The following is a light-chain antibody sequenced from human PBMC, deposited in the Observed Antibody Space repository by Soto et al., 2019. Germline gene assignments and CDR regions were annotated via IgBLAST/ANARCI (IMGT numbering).Light chain of an antibody. CDR3: SSHTSSSTSPCV. CDR2: EVS. CDR1: SSDVGGYNY. Sequence: QSVLTQPASVSGSPGQSITISCTGTSSDVGGYNYVSWYQQHPGKAPKLMIYEVSNRPSGVSNRFSGSKSGNTASLTISGLQAEDEADYYCSSHTSSSTSPCVFGGGTKLTVL. V-gene: IGLV2-14*01. J-gene: IGLJ2*01.